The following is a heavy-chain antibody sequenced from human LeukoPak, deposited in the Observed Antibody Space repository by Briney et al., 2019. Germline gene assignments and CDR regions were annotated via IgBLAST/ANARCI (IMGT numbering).Heavy chain of an antibody. CDR3: AREGVYYFDY. Sequence: PGGSLRLSCAGSGFTFSSFWMTWVRQAPGKGLEWVANIKQDGSEKYYVDSVKGRFSISRDNAKNSLYLQMNSLRAEDTAVYYCAREGVYYFDYWGQGTLVTVSS. CDR2: IKQDGSEK. CDR1: GFTFSSFW. J-gene: IGHJ4*02. V-gene: IGHV3-7*05. D-gene: IGHD3-10*01.